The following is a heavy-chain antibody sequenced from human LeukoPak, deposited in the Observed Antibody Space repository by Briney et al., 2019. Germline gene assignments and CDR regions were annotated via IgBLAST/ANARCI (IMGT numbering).Heavy chain of an antibody. Sequence: ASVTVSCKASGYTFTSYYMHWVRQAPGQGLEWMGIINPSGGSTSYAQKFQGRVTMTRDTSTSTVYMELSSLRSEDTAVYYCARDLGAVAGGDLFDYWGQGTLVTVSS. J-gene: IGHJ4*02. CDR2: INPSGGST. CDR1: GYTFTSYY. V-gene: IGHV1-46*01. CDR3: ARDLGAVAGGDLFDY. D-gene: IGHD6-19*01.